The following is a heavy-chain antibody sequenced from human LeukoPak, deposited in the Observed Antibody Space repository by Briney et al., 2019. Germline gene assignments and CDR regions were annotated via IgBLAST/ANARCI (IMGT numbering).Heavy chain of an antibody. J-gene: IGHJ5*02. D-gene: IGHD6-6*01. CDR3: ARGVAALGYNWFDP. CDR2: IYTSGST. CDR1: GGSISSYY. Sequence: SETLSLTCTVSGGSISSYYWSWIRQPAGKGLEWIGRIYTSGSTNYNPSLKSRVTMSVDTSKNQFSLKLSSVTAPDTAVYYCARGVAALGYNWFDPWGQGTLVTVSS. V-gene: IGHV4-4*07.